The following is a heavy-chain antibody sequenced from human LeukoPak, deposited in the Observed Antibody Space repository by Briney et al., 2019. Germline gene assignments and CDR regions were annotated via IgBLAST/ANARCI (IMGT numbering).Heavy chain of an antibody. V-gene: IGHV4-30-2*06. CDR2: IYYSGIT. J-gene: IGHJ3*02. CDR1: GGSISSDGYS. Sequence: SQTLSLTCAVSGGSISSDGYSWSWIRQSPGKGLEWIGYIYYSGITYYNPSLKSRVTISLDSSKNQFSLNLSSVTAADTAVYYCARGGIADAFDIWGQGTMVTVSS. D-gene: IGHD2-15*01. CDR3: ARGGIADAFDI.